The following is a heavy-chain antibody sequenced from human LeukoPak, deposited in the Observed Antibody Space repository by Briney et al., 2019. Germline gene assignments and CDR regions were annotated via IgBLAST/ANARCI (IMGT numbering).Heavy chain of an antibody. CDR1: GFTFSSYG. V-gene: IGHV3-33*06. Sequence: GGSLRLSCASSGFTFSSYGMHWVRQAPGKGLQWVAVIWYDGSNKYYADSVKGRFTISRDNSKNTLYLQMNSLRAEDTAVYYCAKDFGRGYSYGFDYWGQGTLVTVSS. CDR2: IWYDGSNK. D-gene: IGHD5-18*01. CDR3: AKDFGRGYSYGFDY. J-gene: IGHJ4*02.